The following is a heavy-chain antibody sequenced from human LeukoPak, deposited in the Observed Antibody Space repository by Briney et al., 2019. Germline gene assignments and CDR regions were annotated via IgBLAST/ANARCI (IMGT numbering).Heavy chain of an antibody. J-gene: IGHJ4*02. V-gene: IGHV3-48*01. CDR2: ISSSSSTI. Sequence: GGSLRLSCVASGFTFSSYSMNWVRQAPGKGLEWVSYISSSSSTIYYADSVKGRFTISRDNAKNSLYLQMNSLRAEDTALYYCASQTNFLSSWGQGTLVTVSS. CDR3: ASQTNFLSS. CDR1: GFTFSSYS. D-gene: IGHD2/OR15-2a*01.